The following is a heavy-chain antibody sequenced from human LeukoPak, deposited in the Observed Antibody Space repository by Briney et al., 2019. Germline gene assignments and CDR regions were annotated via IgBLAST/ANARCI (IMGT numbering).Heavy chain of an antibody. CDR3: ARDSRTAGTLKAFDI. Sequence: PGGSLRLSCAASGFTFSSYEMNWVRQAPGKGLEWVSYISSSGSTIYYADSVKGRFTISRDNAKNSLYLQMNSLRAEDTAVYYCARDSRTAGTLKAFDIWGQGTMVTVSS. CDR2: ISSSGSTI. D-gene: IGHD6-13*01. J-gene: IGHJ3*02. V-gene: IGHV3-48*03. CDR1: GFTFSSYE.